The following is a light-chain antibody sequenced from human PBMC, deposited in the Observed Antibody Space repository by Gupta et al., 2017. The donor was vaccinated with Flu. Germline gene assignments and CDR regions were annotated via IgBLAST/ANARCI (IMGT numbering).Light chain of an antibody. J-gene: IGLJ3*02. CDR2: RND. CDR3: AAWDDSLTGPGV. CDR1: NSNIGSNY. V-gene: IGLV1-47*01. Sequence: VTISCSGGNSNIGSNYIYWYQQRPGTAPKLLIYRNDQRPSGVPDRFSGSKSGTSASLAISGLRSEDEADYYCAAWDDSLTGPGVFGGGTKLTVL.